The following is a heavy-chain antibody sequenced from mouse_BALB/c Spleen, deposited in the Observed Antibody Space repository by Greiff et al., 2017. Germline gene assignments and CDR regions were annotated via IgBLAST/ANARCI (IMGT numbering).Heavy chain of an antibody. D-gene: IGHD1-1*01. Sequence: QVQLQQSGPDLVAPSQSLSITCTVSGFSLTSYGVHWVRQPPGKGLEWLVVIWSDGSTTYNSALKSRLSISKDNSKSQVFLKMNSLQTDDTAMYYCARGSSYPYYYAMDYWGQGTSVTVSS. CDR3: ARGSSYPYYYAMDY. CDR2: IWSDGST. J-gene: IGHJ4*01. CDR1: GFSLTSYG. V-gene: IGHV2-6-2*01.